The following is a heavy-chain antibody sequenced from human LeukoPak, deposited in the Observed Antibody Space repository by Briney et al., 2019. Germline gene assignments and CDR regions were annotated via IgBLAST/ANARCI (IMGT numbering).Heavy chain of an antibody. Sequence: SETLSLTCTVSGGSISSYYWSWIRQPPGKGLEWIGYIYYSGSTNYNPSLKSRVTISVDTSKNQFSLKLSSVTAVDTAVYYCARWDPVDTAMVDYWGQGTLVTVSS. CDR1: GGSISSYY. V-gene: IGHV4-59*01. D-gene: IGHD5-18*01. CDR3: ARWDPVDTAMVDY. J-gene: IGHJ4*02. CDR2: IYYSGST.